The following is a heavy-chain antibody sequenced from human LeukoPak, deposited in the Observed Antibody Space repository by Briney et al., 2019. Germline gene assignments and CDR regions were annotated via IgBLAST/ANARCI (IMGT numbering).Heavy chain of an antibody. CDR3: ARAGIAAADDAFDI. V-gene: IGHV3-33*01. CDR2: IWYDGSNK. Sequence: PGGSLRLSCAASGFTFGSYGMHWVRQAPGKGLEWVAVIWYDGSNKYYADSVKGRFTISRDNSKNTLYLQMNSLRAEDTAVYYCARAGIAAADDAFDIWGQGTMVTVSS. CDR1: GFTFGSYG. D-gene: IGHD6-13*01. J-gene: IGHJ3*02.